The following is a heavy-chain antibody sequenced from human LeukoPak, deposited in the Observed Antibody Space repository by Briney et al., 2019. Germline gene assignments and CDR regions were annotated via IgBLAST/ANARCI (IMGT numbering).Heavy chain of an antibody. Sequence: SETLSLTCTVSGGSISSYYWSWIRQPPGKGLEWIGCIYYSGSTNFNPSLKSRVTISVDTSKNQFSLKLSSVTAADTAVYYCARSPQSGSSFDYWGQGTLVTVSS. CDR1: GGSISSYY. CDR3: ARSPQSGSSFDY. CDR2: IYYSGST. J-gene: IGHJ4*02. D-gene: IGHD5-12*01. V-gene: IGHV4-59*12.